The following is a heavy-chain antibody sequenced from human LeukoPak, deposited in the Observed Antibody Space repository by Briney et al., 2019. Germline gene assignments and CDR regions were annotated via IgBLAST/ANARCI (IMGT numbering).Heavy chain of an antibody. CDR1: GGSISSGGYY. V-gene: IGHV4-30-2*01. CDR2: IYHSGST. Sequence: SQTLSLTCTVSGGSISSGGYYWSWIRQPPGKGLEWIGYIYHSGSTYYNPSLKSRVTISVDRSKNQFSLKLSSVTAADTAVYYCAKYSSDDRRFDPWGQGTLVTVSS. J-gene: IGHJ5*02. CDR3: AKYSSDDRRFDP. D-gene: IGHD6-25*01.